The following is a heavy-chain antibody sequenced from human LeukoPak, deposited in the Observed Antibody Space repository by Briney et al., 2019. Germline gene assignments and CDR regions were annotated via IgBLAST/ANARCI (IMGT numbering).Heavy chain of an antibody. Sequence: GSLRLSCAASGFTFSSYAMSWVRQAPGKGLEWVSAISGSGGSTYYADSVKGRFTISRDNSKNTLYLQMNSLRAEDTAVYYCARYYYGSGSFDYWGQGTLVTVSS. CDR1: GFTFSSYA. J-gene: IGHJ4*02. D-gene: IGHD3-10*01. CDR2: ISGSGGST. V-gene: IGHV3-23*01. CDR3: ARYYYGSGSFDY.